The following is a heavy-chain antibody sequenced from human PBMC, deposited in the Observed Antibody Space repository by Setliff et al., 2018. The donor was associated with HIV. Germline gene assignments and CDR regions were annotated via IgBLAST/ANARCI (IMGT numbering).Heavy chain of an antibody. CDR1: GFSLSNTRMG. D-gene: IGHD3-3*01. CDR2: IFPNDEK. Sequence: CGPTLVNPTETLTLTCTVSGFSLSNTRMGVSWIRQPPGKALEWLAHIFPNDEKSYSASLKSRLTISEDTSESQVVLTMTNMDPLDTATYFCARYNFRRGYWDYFDYWGQGTQVTVSS. V-gene: IGHV2-26*01. CDR3: ARYNFRRGYWDYFDY. J-gene: IGHJ4*02.